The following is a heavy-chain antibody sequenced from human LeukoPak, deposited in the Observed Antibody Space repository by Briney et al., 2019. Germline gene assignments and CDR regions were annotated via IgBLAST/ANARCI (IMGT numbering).Heavy chain of an antibody. CDR2: ISYDGSNK. CDR1: GFTFSSYA. V-gene: IGHV3-30*04. J-gene: IGHJ4*02. Sequence: PGGSLRLSCAASGFTFSSYAMHWVRQAPGKGLEWVSVISYDGSNKYYADSVKGRFTISRDNSKNTLYLQMNSLRAEDTAVYYCAMSHGYFCSGYYIDSWGQGDLVTVSS. D-gene: IGHD3-3*01. CDR3: AMSHGYFCSGYYIDS.